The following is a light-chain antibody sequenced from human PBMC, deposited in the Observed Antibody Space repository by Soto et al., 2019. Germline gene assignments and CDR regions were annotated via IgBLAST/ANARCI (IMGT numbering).Light chain of an antibody. Sequence: EIVMTQSPVTLSVSPGERVTLSCRASQNVNINLAWYQQRPGQAPRVLIYGASNRASGIPDRFSGRGSGTDFTLTISSLEPDDFALYYCQQYKDWPPLTFGGGTRVEIK. CDR3: QQYKDWPPLT. CDR2: GAS. J-gene: IGKJ4*01. CDR1: QNVNIN. V-gene: IGKV3D-15*01.